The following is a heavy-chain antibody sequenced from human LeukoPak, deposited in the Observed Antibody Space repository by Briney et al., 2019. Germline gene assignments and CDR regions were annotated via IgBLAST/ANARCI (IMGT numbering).Heavy chain of an antibody. CDR1: GYTFTSYD. D-gene: IGHD3-3*01. V-gene: IGHV1-46*01. Sequence: ASVKVSCTASGYTFTSYDINWVRQAPGQRLEWMGIINPSGGSTSYAQKFQGRVTMTRDTSTSTVYMELSSLRSEDTAVYYCARAYDFPDYWGQGTLVTVSS. CDR3: ARAYDFPDY. J-gene: IGHJ4*02. CDR2: INPSGGST.